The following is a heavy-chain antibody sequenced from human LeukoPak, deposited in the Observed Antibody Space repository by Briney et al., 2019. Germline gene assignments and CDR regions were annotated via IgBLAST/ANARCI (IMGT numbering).Heavy chain of an antibody. CDR1: GFMFSDYG. Sequence: GGSLRLSCAGSGFMFSDYGIHWVRQAPGKGLEWVAAIWYDGSDEYYADSVKGRFTISRDNSKRTVFLQISSLRGEDTAVYYCARGAPDGYNWDYWGQGTQVTVSS. J-gene: IGHJ4*02. CDR2: IWYDGSDE. CDR3: ARGAPDGYNWDY. V-gene: IGHV3-33*01. D-gene: IGHD5-24*01.